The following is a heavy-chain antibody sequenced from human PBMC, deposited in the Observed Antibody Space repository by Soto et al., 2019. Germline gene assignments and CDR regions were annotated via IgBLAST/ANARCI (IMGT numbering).Heavy chain of an antibody. CDR1: GVSISNSSYY. V-gene: IGHV4-39*01. CDR3: ARHGSN. Sequence: QLQLQESGPGLVKPSETLSLTCTVSGVSISNSSYYWGWIRRRPGKGLEWIGTIYYSGITYYNPSLKSRVTISVDTSKNQFSLKLTSVTAADTAVYYCARHGSNWGQGTLVTVSS. J-gene: IGHJ4*02. CDR2: IYYSGIT.